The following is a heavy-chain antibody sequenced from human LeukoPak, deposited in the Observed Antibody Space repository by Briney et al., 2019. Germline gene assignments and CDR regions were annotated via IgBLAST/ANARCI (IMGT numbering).Heavy chain of an antibody. CDR2: IYYSGST. D-gene: IGHD3-10*01. CDR1: GGHISSYY. Sequence: SETLSLTCTVSGGHISSYYWSWLRQPPGKGLEWIGYIYYSGSTNYSPSLKSRVTISVDTSKNQFSLKLSSVTAADTAVYYCARVGTYGSGSYLSWLDYWGQGTLVTVSS. V-gene: IGHV4-59*01. J-gene: IGHJ4*02. CDR3: ARVGTYGSGSYLSWLDY.